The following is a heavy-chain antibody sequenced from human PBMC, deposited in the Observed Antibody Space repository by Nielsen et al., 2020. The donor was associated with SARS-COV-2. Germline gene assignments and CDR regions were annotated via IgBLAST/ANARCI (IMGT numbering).Heavy chain of an antibody. J-gene: IGHJ6*02. V-gene: IGHV6-1*01. CDR2: TYYRSKWYN. Sequence: PSRGLEWLGRTYYRSKWYNNYAVSVRSRITINPDTSKNQLSLQLTSVTPEDTAVYYCARSPEGTNYYYGMDVWGQGTTVTVSS. CDR3: ARSPEGTNYYYGMDV. D-gene: IGHD1-14*01.